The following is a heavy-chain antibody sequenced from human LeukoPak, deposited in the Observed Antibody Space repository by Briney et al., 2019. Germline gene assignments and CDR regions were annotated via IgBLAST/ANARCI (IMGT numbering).Heavy chain of an antibody. CDR2: ITSSGSTI. V-gene: IGHV3-11*04. CDR1: GFTFSDYY. J-gene: IGHJ6*03. Sequence: GGSLRLSCAASGFTFSDYYMSWIRQAPGKGLEWVSYITSSGSTIYYADSVKGRFTISRDNAKNSLYLQMNSLRAEDTAVYYCARAGLRITGTTGYYYMDVWGKGTTVTVSS. D-gene: IGHD1-7*01. CDR3: ARAGLRITGTTGYYYMDV.